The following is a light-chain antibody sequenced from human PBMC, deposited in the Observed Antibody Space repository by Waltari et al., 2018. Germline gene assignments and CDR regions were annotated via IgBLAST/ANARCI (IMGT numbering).Light chain of an antibody. J-gene: IGLJ2*01. CDR3: CSYAGTPRVV. Sequence: QSALTQPASVSGSPGQSITISCTGTNHDIGSYNLVSWYKQHPGKAPNVIICAVTKRPSGVSNRFSGSKSGNTAALTVSVLHPEDEADYYCCSYAGTPRVVFGGGTKLTVL. CDR2: AVT. V-gene: IGLV2-23*02. CDR1: NHDIGSYNL.